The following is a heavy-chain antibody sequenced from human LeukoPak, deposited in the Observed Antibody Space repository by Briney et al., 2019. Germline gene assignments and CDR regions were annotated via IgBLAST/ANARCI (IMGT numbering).Heavy chain of an antibody. CDR3: ARDQGWLQFDY. D-gene: IGHD5-24*01. V-gene: IGHV3-21*04. CDR2: ISSSSSYI. J-gene: IGHJ4*02. Sequence: KPGGSLRLSCAASGFTFSSHSMNWVRQAPGKGLEWVSSISSSSSYIYYADSVKGRFTISRDNAKNSLYLQLNSLRAEDTAVYYCARDQGWLQFDYWGQGTLVTVSS. CDR1: GFTFSSHS.